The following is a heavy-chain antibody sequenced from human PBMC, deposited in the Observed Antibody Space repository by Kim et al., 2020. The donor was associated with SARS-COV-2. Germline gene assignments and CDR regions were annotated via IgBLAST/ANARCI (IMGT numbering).Heavy chain of an antibody. J-gene: IGHJ5*02. CDR3: ARSTGGGRFDP. CDR2: T. Sequence: TNYARKFKGRVTMTRDTSISTAYMGLSRLRSDDTAVYYCARSTGGGRFDPWGQGTLVTVSS. D-gene: IGHD3-10*01. V-gene: IGHV1-2*02.